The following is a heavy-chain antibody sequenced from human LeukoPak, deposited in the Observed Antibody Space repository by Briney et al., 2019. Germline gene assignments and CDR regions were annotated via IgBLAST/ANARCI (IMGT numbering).Heavy chain of an antibody. D-gene: IGHD6-19*01. CDR3: AKVRAVAGDAFDI. CDR2: ISWNSGSI. J-gene: IGHJ3*02. CDR1: GFIFNDYD. V-gene: IGHV3-9*01. Sequence: PGGSLRLSCAASGFIFNDYDMHWVRQAPGKGLEWVSGISWNSGSIGYADSVKGRFTISRDNAKNSLYLQMNSLRAEDTALYYCAKVRAVAGDAFDIWGQGTMVTVSS.